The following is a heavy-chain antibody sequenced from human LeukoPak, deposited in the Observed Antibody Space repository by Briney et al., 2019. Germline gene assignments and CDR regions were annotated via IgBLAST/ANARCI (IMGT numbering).Heavy chain of an antibody. V-gene: IGHV4-38-2*02. CDR1: GYSISSGYY. J-gene: IGHJ6*03. Sequence: SETLSLTCTVSGYSISSGYYWGWIRQPPGKGLEWIGSIYHSGSTYYNPSLTSRVTISVDTSKNQFSLKLSSVTAADTAVYYCARGPSASYYDFWSGYYGGRDYYYYYMDVWGKGTTVTVSS. D-gene: IGHD3-3*01. CDR3: ARGPSASYYDFWSGYYGGRDYYYYYMDV. CDR2: IYHSGST.